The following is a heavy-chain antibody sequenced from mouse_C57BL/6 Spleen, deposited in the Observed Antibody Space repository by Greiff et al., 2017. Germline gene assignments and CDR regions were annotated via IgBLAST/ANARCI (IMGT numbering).Heavy chain of an antibody. J-gene: IGHJ3*01. V-gene: IGHV3-1*01. CDR3: ASSDGSGYVSWFAY. CDR1: GYSITSGYD. D-gene: IGHD3-2*02. CDR2: ISYSGST. Sequence: VQLKESGPGMVKPSQSLSLTCTVTGYSITSGYDWHWIRPFPGNKLEWMGYISYSGSTNYNPTLKSRISITHDTSKNHFFLKLNSLTTEDTATYYCASSDGSGYVSWFAYWGQGTLVTVSA.